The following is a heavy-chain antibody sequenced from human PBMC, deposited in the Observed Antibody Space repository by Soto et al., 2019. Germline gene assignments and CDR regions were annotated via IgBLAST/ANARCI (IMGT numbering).Heavy chain of an antibody. Sequence: QVQLVESGGGVVQPGRSLRLSCAASGFTFSRYGMHWVRQAPGKGLEWVAVILYDGSSKYFADSVKGRFTISRDNSKKTLHLHRNGLRVEDTAVYFCAKVTGEAMSTMGRGLDYWGQGTLVTVSS. CDR1: GFTFSRYG. D-gene: IGHD3-16*01. V-gene: IGHV3-30*18. CDR2: ILYDGSSK. J-gene: IGHJ4*02. CDR3: AKVTGEAMSTMGRGLDY.